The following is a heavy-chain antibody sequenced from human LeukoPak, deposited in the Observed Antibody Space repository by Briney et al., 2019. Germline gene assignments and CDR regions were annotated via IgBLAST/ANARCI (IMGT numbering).Heavy chain of an antibody. Sequence: ASVKVSCKASGYTFTGYYMHWVRQAPGQGLEWMGWINPNSGGTNYAQKFQGRVTMTRDTSISTAYMELRSLRSDDTAVYYCARASGYSYGFAGNHDYWGQGTLVTVSS. CDR3: ARASGYSYGFAGNHDY. D-gene: IGHD5-18*01. J-gene: IGHJ4*02. CDR1: GYTFTGYY. CDR2: INPNSGGT. V-gene: IGHV1-2*02.